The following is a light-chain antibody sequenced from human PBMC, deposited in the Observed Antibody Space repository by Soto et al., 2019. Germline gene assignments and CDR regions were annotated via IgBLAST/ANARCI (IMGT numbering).Light chain of an antibody. J-gene: IGLJ2*01. CDR1: SSNIGSNY. V-gene: IGLV1-51*01. Sequence: SVLTQPPSVSAAPGQKVTISCSGSSSNIGSNYVSWYQQLPGTAPKLLIYDNNKRPSGIPDRFSGSKSGTSATLGITGLQTGDEADYYCGTWDSSLSAVFGGGTKLTVL. CDR3: GTWDSSLSAV. CDR2: DNN.